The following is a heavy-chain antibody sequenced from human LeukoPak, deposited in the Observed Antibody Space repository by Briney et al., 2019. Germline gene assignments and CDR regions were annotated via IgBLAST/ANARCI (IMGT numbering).Heavy chain of an antibody. CDR3: ARTSSSSVAMDYFDY. V-gene: IGHV1-2*02. Sequence: ASVKVSCKASGYTFTGYYMHWVRQAPGQGLEWMGWINPNSGGTNYAQKFQGRVTMTTDTSISTAYMELSRLRSDDTAVYYCARTSSSSVAMDYFDYWGQGTLVTVSS. CDR2: INPNSGGT. CDR1: GYTFTGYY. D-gene: IGHD6-6*01. J-gene: IGHJ4*02.